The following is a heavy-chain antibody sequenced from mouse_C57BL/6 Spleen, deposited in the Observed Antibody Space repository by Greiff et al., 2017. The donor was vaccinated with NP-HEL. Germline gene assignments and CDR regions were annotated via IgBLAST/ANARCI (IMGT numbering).Heavy chain of an antibody. CDR3: ARGVDYAFAY. Sequence: EVQQQSGPELVKPGASVKISCKASGYTFTDYYMNWVKQSHGKSLEWIGDINPNNGGTSYNQKFKGKATLTVDKSSSTAYMELRSLTSEDSAVYYCARGVDYAFAYWGQGTLVTVSA. CDR1: GYTFTDYY. CDR2: INPNNGGT. J-gene: IGHJ3*01. V-gene: IGHV1-26*01. D-gene: IGHD2-4*01.